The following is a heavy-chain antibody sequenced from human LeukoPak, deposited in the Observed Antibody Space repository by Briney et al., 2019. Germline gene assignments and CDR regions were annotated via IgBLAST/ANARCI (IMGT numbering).Heavy chain of an antibody. CDR1: GFTFSSYG. Sequence: PGGSLRLSCAASGFTFSSYGMHWVRQAPGKGLEWVSVIYSGGSTYYADSVKGRFTISRDNSKNTLYLQMNSLRAEDTAVYYCARPEMEYYYYGMDVWGQGTTVTVSS. V-gene: IGHV3-66*04. CDR3: ARPEMEYYYYGMDV. D-gene: IGHD5-24*01. J-gene: IGHJ6*01. CDR2: IYSGGST.